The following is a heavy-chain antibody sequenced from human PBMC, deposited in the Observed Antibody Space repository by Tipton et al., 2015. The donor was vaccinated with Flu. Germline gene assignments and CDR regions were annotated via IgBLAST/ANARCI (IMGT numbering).Heavy chain of an antibody. Sequence: SLRLSCAASGFTFDDYAMHWVRQAPGKGLEWVPGISWNSGSIGYADSVKGRFTISRDNAKNSLYLQMNSLRAEDTALYYCAKDPSSSWRENWFDPWGQGTLVTVSS. V-gene: IGHV3-9*01. CDR2: ISWNSGSI. CDR3: AKDPSSSWRENWFDP. D-gene: IGHD6-13*01. CDR1: GFTFDDYA. J-gene: IGHJ5*02.